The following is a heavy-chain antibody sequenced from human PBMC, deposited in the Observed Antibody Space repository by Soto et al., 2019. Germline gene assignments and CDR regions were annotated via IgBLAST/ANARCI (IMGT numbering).Heavy chain of an antibody. V-gene: IGHV3-48*03. Sequence: EVQLVESGGGLVQPGGSLRLSCAASGFTFSSYELNWVRQAPGKGLEWVSYISTSPGVLYYADSVKGRFTISRDNAKNSLHLQMNSLRAEDTAVYYCARERYDSGRPLDYWGQGTLVTVSS. J-gene: IGHJ4*02. CDR1: GFTFSSYE. CDR3: ARERYDSGRPLDY. D-gene: IGHD3-10*01. CDR2: ISTSPGVL.